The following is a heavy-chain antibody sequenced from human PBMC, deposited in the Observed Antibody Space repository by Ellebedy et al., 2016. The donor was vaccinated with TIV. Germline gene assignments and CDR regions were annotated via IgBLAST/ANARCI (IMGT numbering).Heavy chain of an antibody. D-gene: IGHD1-26*01. CDR1: GFTFSSYA. Sequence: PGGSLRLSCAASGFTFSSYAMSWVRQAPGKGLEWISSISSTSTYYADSVKGRFTISRDNSKNTVYLQMNSLTAEDTAVYYCSKERTIGSYSTDACDIWGQGTVVTVS. CDR2: ISSTST. V-gene: IGHV3-23*01. CDR3: SKERTIGSYSTDACDI. J-gene: IGHJ3*02.